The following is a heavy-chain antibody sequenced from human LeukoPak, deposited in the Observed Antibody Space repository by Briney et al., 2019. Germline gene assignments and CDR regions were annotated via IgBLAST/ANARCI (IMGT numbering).Heavy chain of an antibody. D-gene: IGHD3-22*01. J-gene: IGHJ3*02. V-gene: IGHV3-23*01. CDR3: AKHRGSTKIVGDAFDI. Sequence: GGSLSLSXAASGFTFRSYAMSWVGQAPGQGLAWVSAISGSGGGTYYADPVKGSFTLSRDNAKNTLYLQINSLRPEDTAVYYCAKHRGSTKIVGDAFDICGQGTMGTVSS. CDR1: GFTFRSYA. CDR2: ISGSGGGT.